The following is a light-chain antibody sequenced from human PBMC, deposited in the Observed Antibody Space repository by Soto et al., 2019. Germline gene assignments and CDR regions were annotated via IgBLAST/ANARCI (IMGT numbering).Light chain of an antibody. Sequence: QLVLTQPPSVSGAPGQRVTISCTGSSSNIGAGYDVHWYQQVPGTAPKLLIYAKSNRPSGVPDRFSGSKSGTSASLAITGLQAEDEADYYCQSYDSLSDSHVFGSGTKLTVL. J-gene: IGLJ1*01. CDR1: SSNIGAGYD. CDR2: AKS. V-gene: IGLV1-40*01. CDR3: QSYDSLSDSHV.